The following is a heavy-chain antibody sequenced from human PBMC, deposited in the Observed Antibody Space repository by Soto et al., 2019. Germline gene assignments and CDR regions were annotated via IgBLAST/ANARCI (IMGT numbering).Heavy chain of an antibody. D-gene: IGHD6-6*01. CDR3: ATASGPVAARFVY. Sequence: ASVKGSCKGSGYTPTELSLHLVRQASGKGLEWLGGFDPEDGETIYAQKFQGRVTMTEDTSTDTAYMELSSLRSEDTAVYYCATASGPVAARFVYWGQGTLVTVSS. J-gene: IGHJ4*02. CDR2: FDPEDGET. CDR1: GYTPTELS. V-gene: IGHV1-24*01.